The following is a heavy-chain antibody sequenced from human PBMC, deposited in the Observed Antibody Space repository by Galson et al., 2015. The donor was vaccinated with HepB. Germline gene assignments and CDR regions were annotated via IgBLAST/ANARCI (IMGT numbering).Heavy chain of an antibody. CDR1: GGSISSRNW. V-gene: IGHV4-4*02. CDR2: IFHSGIT. J-gene: IGHJ4*02. CDR3: ARSVFGVAGRYFDS. Sequence: ETLSLTCGVSGGSISSRNWWNWVRQSPGKGLEWIGEIFHSGITNYNPSLKSRVTMSVDTSKNQFSLRLSSVTAADTAVYYCARSVFGVAGRYFDSWGQGTLVTVSS. D-gene: IGHD3-3*01.